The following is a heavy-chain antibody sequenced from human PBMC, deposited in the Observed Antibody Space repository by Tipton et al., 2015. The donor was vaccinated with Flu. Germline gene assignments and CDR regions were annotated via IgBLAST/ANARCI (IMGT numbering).Heavy chain of an antibody. Sequence: SGFTFSSYGMHWVRQAPGKGLEWVAVIWYDGSNKYYADSVKGRFTISRENAKNSLYLQMNSLRAGDTAVYYCARSEDDAFDIWGQGTMVTVSS. CDR1: GFTFSSYG. V-gene: IGHV3-33*01. CDR3: ARSEDDAFDI. CDR2: IWYDGSNK. J-gene: IGHJ3*02.